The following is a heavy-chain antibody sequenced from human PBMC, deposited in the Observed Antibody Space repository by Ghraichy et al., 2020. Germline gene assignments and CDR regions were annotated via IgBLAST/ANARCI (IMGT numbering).Heavy chain of an antibody. J-gene: IGHJ4*02. CDR2: TTASGGTT. CDR3: AKTRGSSGWYDFDN. V-gene: IGHV3-23*01. CDR1: GFTFSSYA. D-gene: IGHD6-19*01. Sequence: LSLTCAASGFTFSSYAMSWVRQAPGKGLEWVSATTASGGTTYYADSVKGRFTISRDNSKNTLFLQMNSLRAEDTAVYYCAKTRGSSGWYDFDNWGQGTLVTVSS.